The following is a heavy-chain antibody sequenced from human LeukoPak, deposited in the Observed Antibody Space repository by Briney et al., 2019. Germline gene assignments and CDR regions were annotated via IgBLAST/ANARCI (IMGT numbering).Heavy chain of an antibody. V-gene: IGHV3-64D*06. Sequence: GGSLRLSCSASGFTFSSYAMHWVRQAPGKGLEYVSAISSNGGSTYYADSVKGRFTISRDNSKNTLYLQMSSLRAEDTAVYYCVKDSSGWLWYYYGMGVWGQGTTVTVSS. CDR3: VKDSSGWLWYYYGMGV. J-gene: IGHJ6*02. CDR1: GFTFSSYA. D-gene: IGHD6-19*01. CDR2: ISSNGGST.